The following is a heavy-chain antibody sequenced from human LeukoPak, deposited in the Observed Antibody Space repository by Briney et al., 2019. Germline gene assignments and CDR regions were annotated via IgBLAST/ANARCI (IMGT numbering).Heavy chain of an antibody. CDR3: ARDLSFGSLDF. D-gene: IGHD1-26*01. Sequence: GGALRLSCAGSGFILSNHGMHRVRQAPGKGPEGVAGMWYDGSREDYADSVKGRFTISRDMSKNTLNLQMNSLRVEDTAMFYCARDLSFGSLDFRGQGTLVTVSS. CDR1: GFILSNHG. CDR2: MWYDGSRE. V-gene: IGHV3-33*01. J-gene: IGHJ4*02.